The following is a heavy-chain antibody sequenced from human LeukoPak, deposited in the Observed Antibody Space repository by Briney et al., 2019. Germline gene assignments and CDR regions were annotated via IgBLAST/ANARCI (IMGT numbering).Heavy chain of an antibody. V-gene: IGHV1-2*02. CDR2: INPDSRGT. D-gene: IGHD1-20*01. CDR3: ARGISGTTHSFDF. Sequence: SETVSRKSSGYSFCGSYMHWWRQARRHGLEWLGWINPDSRGTFSAERFQRRVTLTGDTSISTAYMALSSLTADATAADVCARGISGTTHSFDFWGQGTMVTVCS. J-gene: IGHJ4*02. CDR1: GYSFCGSY.